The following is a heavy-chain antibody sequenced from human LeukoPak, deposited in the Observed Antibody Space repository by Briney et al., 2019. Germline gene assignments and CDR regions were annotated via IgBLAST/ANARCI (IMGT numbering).Heavy chain of an antibody. CDR2: ISGSGGST. D-gene: IGHD3-9*01. Sequence: GGSLRLSCAASGFTFSSYGMSWVRQAPGKGLEWVSAISGSGGSTYYADSVKGRFTISRDNSKNTLYLQMNSLRAEDTAVYYCAKVKRYFDWLSYYFDYWGQGTLVTVSS. J-gene: IGHJ4*02. CDR3: AKVKRYFDWLSYYFDY. V-gene: IGHV3-23*01. CDR1: GFTFSSYG.